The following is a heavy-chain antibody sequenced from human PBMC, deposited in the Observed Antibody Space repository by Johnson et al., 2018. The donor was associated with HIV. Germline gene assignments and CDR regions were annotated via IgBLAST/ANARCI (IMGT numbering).Heavy chain of an antibody. CDR1: GFTFSSYA. CDR2: ISSDGSNK. V-gene: IGHV3-30-3*01. D-gene: IGHD4-17*01. J-gene: IGHJ3*02. Sequence: QMQLVESGGGLIQPGGSLRLSCVASGFTFSSYAMHWVHQAPGKGLEWVAVISSDGSNKYYADSVKGRFTISRDNSKNTLYLQMNSLRAEDTAVYYCARGEDGVDAFDIWGQGTMVTVSS. CDR3: ARGEDGVDAFDI.